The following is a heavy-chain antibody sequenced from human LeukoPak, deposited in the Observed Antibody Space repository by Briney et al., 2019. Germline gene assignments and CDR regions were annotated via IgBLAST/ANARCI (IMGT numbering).Heavy chain of an antibody. Sequence: GASVKVSCKASGYTFTGYYMHWVRQAPGQGLEWMGWINPNSGGTNYAQKFQGRVTMTRDTSISTAYMELSRPRSDDTAVYYCARDYDILTGGDPWGQGTLVTVSS. CDR2: INPNSGGT. V-gene: IGHV1-2*02. J-gene: IGHJ5*02. CDR3: ARDYDILTGGDP. D-gene: IGHD3-9*01. CDR1: GYTFTGYY.